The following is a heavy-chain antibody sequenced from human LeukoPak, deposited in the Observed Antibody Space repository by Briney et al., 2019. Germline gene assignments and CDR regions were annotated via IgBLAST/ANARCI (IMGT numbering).Heavy chain of an antibody. CDR1: GYTFTSYD. CDR3: ARDRGRGRYSLEY. D-gene: IGHD6-19*01. CDR2: MNPNNGNT. Sequence: GASVKVSCKASGYTFTSYDINWVRQAPGQGLEWMGWMNPNNGNTGYAQKFQGRVTITRNASISTAYMELSSLRSEDTAVYYCARDRGRGRYSLEYWGQGTLVTVSS. V-gene: IGHV1-8*03. J-gene: IGHJ4*02.